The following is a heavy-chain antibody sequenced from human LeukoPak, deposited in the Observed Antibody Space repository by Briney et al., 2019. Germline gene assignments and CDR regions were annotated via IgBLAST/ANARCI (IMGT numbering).Heavy chain of an antibody. D-gene: IGHD2-2*01. J-gene: IGHJ5*02. CDR2: IFHSGST. CDR3: ARLGLSTAYNWFDP. CDR1: GYSISSCYY. Sequence: SETLSLTCAVSGYSISSCYYWGWIRQPPGKGLEWIGSIFHSGSTYYNPSLKSRVTISVDTSKNQFSLKLTSVTAADTAVYFCARLGLSTAYNWFDPWGQGTLVTVSS. V-gene: IGHV4-38-2*01.